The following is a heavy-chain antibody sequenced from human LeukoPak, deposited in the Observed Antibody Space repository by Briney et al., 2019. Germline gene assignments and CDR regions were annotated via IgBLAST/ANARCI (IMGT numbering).Heavy chain of an antibody. CDR1: GFTFSSYA. J-gene: IGHJ3*02. V-gene: IGHV3-30*04. CDR3: AKGDIVVVPAATDAFDI. CDR2: ISYDGSNK. Sequence: PGGSLRLSCAASGFTFSSYAMHWVRQAPGKGLEWVAVISYDGSNKYYADSVKGRFTISRDNSKNTLCLRMNSLRAEDTAVYYCAKGDIVVVPAATDAFDIWGQGTMVTVSS. D-gene: IGHD2-2*01.